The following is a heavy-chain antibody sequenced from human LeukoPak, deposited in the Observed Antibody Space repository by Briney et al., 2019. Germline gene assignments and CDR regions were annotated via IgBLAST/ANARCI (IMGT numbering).Heavy chain of an antibody. J-gene: IGHJ6*03. CDR2: IYHSGST. Sequence: SETLSLTCAVSGGSISSSNWWSWVRQPPGKGLEWIGEIYHSGSTNYNPSLKSRVTISVDTSKNQFSLKLSSVTAADTAVYYCARGWAAARYYYYYYMDVWGKGTTVTVSS. CDR1: GGSISSSNW. CDR3: ARGWAAARYYYYYYMDV. V-gene: IGHV4-4*02. D-gene: IGHD6-13*01.